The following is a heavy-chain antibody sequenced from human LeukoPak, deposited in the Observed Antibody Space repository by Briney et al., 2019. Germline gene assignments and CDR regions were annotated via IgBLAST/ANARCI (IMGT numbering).Heavy chain of an antibody. J-gene: IGHJ6*02. D-gene: IGHD3-3*01. V-gene: IGHV3-21*01. Sequence: PGGSLRLSCAASGFTFSSYAMSWVRQAPGKGLEWVSSISSSSSYIYYADSVKGRFTISRDNAKNSLYLQMNSLRAEDTAVYYCARDPGSGYFLRGQGTTITVSS. CDR2: ISSSSSYI. CDR3: ARDPGSGYFL. CDR1: GFTFSSYA.